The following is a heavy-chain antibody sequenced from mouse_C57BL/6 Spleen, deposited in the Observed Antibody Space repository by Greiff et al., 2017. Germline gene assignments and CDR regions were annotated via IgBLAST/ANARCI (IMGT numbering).Heavy chain of an antibody. J-gene: IGHJ2*01. D-gene: IGHD2-1*01. CDR2: ISYDGSN. CDR3: ARESYGNYEGDY. CDR1: GYSITSGYY. Sequence: VQLKQSGPGLVKPSQSLSLTCSVTGYSITSGYYWNWIRQFPGNKLEWMGYISYDGSNNYNPSLKNRISITRDTSKNQFFLKLNSVTTEDTATYYCARESYGNYEGDYWGQGTTLTVSS. V-gene: IGHV3-6*01.